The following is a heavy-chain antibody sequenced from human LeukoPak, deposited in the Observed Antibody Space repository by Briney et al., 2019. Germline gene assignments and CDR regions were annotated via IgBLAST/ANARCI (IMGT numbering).Heavy chain of an antibody. V-gene: IGHV4-61*01. CDR2: IYYSGST. CDR3: ARTSGSYFYYYGMDV. J-gene: IGHJ6*02. Sequence: SETLSLTCTVSGGSVSSGSYYWSWIMHPPGNGLEWIGCIYYSGSTNYNPSLKSRVTISVDTSKNQFSLKLSSVTAAGTAVYYCARTSGSYFYYYGMDVWGQGTTVTVSS. D-gene: IGHD1-26*01. CDR1: GGSVSSGSYY.